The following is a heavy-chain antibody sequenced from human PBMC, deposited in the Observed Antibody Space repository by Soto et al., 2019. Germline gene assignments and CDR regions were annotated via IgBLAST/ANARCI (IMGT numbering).Heavy chain of an antibody. J-gene: IGHJ4*02. CDR3: AITEMAAAGMGLQDY. D-gene: IGHD6-13*01. CDR1: GYTFTSYG. Sequence: AASVKVACKASGYTFTSYGVSWVRQAPGQGLEWMGWISAYNGNTNYAQKLQGRVTMTTDTSTSTAYMELRSLRSDDTAVYYCAITEMAAAGMGLQDYWGQGTLVT. V-gene: IGHV1-18*01. CDR2: ISAYNGNT.